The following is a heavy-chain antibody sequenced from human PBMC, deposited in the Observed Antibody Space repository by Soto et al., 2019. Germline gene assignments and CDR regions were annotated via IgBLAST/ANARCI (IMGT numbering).Heavy chain of an antibody. CDR3: ANLWGDGYNLGQDYNGMDV. CDR1: GFSFENYG. J-gene: IGHJ6*02. V-gene: IGHV3-33*06. D-gene: IGHD5-12*01. CDR2: IWYDGSLQ. Sequence: QVQMVESGGGVDQPGRSLRLSCAASGFSFENYGMHWVRQAPGRGLEWVAIIWYDGSLQYYAAAVKGRFTISRDNSKNTLYLEMNSLRAEDTAVYYCANLWGDGYNLGQDYNGMDVWGQGTTVIVSS.